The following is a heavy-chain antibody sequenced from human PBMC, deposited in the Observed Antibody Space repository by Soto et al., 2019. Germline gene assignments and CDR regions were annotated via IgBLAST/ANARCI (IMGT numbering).Heavy chain of an antibody. CDR2: IYYSGST. J-gene: IGHJ3*02. CDR3: ARGGPAVYGDYHRYPPDAFDI. D-gene: IGHD4-17*01. V-gene: IGHV4-59*01. CDR1: GGSISSYY. Sequence: QVQLQESGPGLVKPSETLSLTCTVSGGSISSYYWSWIRQPPGKGLEWIGYIYYSGSTNYNPSLKSRVTISVDTSKNQFSLKLSSVTAADTAVYYCARGGPAVYGDYHRYPPDAFDIWGQGTMVTVSS.